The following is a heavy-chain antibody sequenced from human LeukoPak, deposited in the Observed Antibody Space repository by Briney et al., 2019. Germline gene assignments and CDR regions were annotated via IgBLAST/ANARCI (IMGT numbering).Heavy chain of an antibody. CDR3: TRAREEITIFGARYYGMDV. Sequence: GRSLRLSCTASGFTFGDYATSWVRQAPGKGLEWIGFIRRKAYGGTTEYAASVNGRFTISRDDSKSIAYLQMNSLKTEDTAVYYCTRAREEITIFGARYYGMDVWGQGTTVTVSS. CDR1: GFTFGDYA. J-gene: IGHJ6*02. D-gene: IGHD3-3*01. V-gene: IGHV3-49*04. CDR2: IRRKAYGGTT.